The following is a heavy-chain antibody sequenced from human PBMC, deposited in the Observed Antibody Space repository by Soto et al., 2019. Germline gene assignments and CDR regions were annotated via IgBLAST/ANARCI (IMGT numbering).Heavy chain of an antibody. D-gene: IGHD2-2*01. CDR3: AMLWNFENIDAFDI. CDR2: FDPEDGET. CDR1: GYTLTELS. Sequence: ASVKVSCKVSGYTLTELSMHWVRQAPGKGLEWMGGFDPEDGETIYAQKFQGRVTMTEDTSTDTAYMELSSLRSEDTAVYYCAMLWNFENIDAFDIWGQGTMVTVSS. J-gene: IGHJ3*02. V-gene: IGHV1-24*01.